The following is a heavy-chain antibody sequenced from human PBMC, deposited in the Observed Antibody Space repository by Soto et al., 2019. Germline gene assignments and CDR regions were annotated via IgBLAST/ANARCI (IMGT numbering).Heavy chain of an antibody. D-gene: IGHD2-2*01. J-gene: IGHJ4*01. Sequence: EVQLLEPGGTLVQPGGSLRLSCAASGFINGNYAMNWVRQAPGKGLEWVSVISGSGGSTNYAGSVKGRFTISRDNSKNTLYLQMNSLRAEDTAVYYCAKVPASLKTLDYWGQGTLVTVSS. CDR1: GFINGNYA. CDR2: ISGSGGST. CDR3: AKVPASLKTLDY. V-gene: IGHV3-23*01.